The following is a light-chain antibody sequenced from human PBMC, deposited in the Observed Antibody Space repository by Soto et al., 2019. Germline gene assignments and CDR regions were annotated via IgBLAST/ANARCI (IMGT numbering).Light chain of an antibody. V-gene: IGKV4-1*01. Sequence: DIVMTQSPDSLTVSLGERATINCKSSQTVLSSSNNRNYLAWYQQKPGQPPTLLLYWASTRESGVPDRFSGSGSGADFTLAISRRHAEDVAVYYCHQYYTTPQTFGQGTKVEIK. J-gene: IGKJ1*01. CDR1: QTVLSSSNNRNY. CDR3: HQYYTTPQT. CDR2: WAS.